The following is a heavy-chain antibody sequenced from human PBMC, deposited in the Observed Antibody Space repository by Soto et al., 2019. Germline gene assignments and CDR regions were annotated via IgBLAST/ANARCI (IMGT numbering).Heavy chain of an antibody. CDR1: GFTVSSNY. CDR3: ASSPYQPTSDY. J-gene: IGHJ4*02. V-gene: IGHV3-66*01. CDR2: IYSGGST. Sequence: GGSLRLSCAASGFTVSSNYMSWVRQAPGKGLEWVSVIYSGGSTYYADSVKGRFTISRDNSKNTLYLQMNSLRAEDTAVYYCASSPYQPTSDYWGQGTLVTVSS. D-gene: IGHD2-2*01.